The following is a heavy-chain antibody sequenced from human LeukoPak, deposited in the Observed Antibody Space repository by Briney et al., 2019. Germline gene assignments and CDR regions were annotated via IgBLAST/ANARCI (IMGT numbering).Heavy chain of an antibody. V-gene: IGHV1-69*06. CDR3: AFTEPPITGIPRYYFDY. D-gene: IGHD1-20*01. Sequence: SVKVSCKASGGTFSSYAISWVRQAPGQGLEWMGRIIPIFGTANYAQKFQGRVTITADKSTRTAYMELSSLRSEDTAVYYCAFTEPPITGIPRYYFDYWGQGTLVTVSS. CDR1: GGTFSSYA. J-gene: IGHJ4*02. CDR2: IIPIFGTA.